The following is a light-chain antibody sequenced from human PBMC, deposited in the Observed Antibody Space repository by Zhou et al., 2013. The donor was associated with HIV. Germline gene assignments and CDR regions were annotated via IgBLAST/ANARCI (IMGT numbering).Light chain of an antibody. CDR2: DAS. CDR1: HNISTN. J-gene: IGKJ2*01. CDR3: QQYSNWPMYT. Sequence: VMTQSPATLSASPGERAALSCRASHNISTNLAWYQQRPGQAPRVLIYDASTRASLTPARFSGSGSGTDFTLVISGLQSEDFAFYYCQQYSNWPMYTFGQGTKVDIK. V-gene: IGKV3-15*01.